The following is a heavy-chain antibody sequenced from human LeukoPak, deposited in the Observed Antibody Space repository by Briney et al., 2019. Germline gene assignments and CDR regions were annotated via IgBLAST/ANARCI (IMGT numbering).Heavy chain of an antibody. J-gene: IGHJ4*02. Sequence: PSETLSLTCAVYGGSFSGYYWSWIRQPPGKGLEWIGEINHSGSTNYNPSLKSRVIISVDTSKNQFSLKLSSVTAADTAVYYCATSSGSYVFDYWGQGTLVTVSS. V-gene: IGHV4-34*01. D-gene: IGHD3-10*01. CDR1: GGSFSGYY. CDR3: ATSSGSYVFDY. CDR2: INHSGST.